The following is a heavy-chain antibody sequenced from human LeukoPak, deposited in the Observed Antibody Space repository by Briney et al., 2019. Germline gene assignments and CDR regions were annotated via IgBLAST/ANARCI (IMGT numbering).Heavy chain of an antibody. Sequence: PGGSLRLSCAASGFTFSSYGMHWVRQAPGKGLEWVAVIWYDDKYYVDSVKGRFTISRDNSKNTLYLQMNSLRAEDTAVYYCAKPTRGSGSFLIDYWGQGTLVTVSS. CDR1: GFTFSSYG. CDR3: AKPTRGSGSFLIDY. D-gene: IGHD1-26*01. J-gene: IGHJ4*02. V-gene: IGHV3-33*06. CDR2: IWYDDK.